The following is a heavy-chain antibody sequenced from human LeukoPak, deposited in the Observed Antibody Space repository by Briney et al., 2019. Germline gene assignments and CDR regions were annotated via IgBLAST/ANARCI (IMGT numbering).Heavy chain of an antibody. V-gene: IGHV3-48*04. CDR3: ARMNYVSTGWGAPFDY. CDR1: GFTFSSYS. Sequence: PGGSLRLSCAASGFTFSSYSMNWVRQAPGKGLEWVSYIRSSGSGTDYTGSVKGRFTISRDNAKNSLYLQMNSLRAEDTAVYYCARMNYVSTGWGAPFDYRGQGTLVTVSS. CDR2: IRSSGSGT. D-gene: IGHD1-7*01. J-gene: IGHJ4*02.